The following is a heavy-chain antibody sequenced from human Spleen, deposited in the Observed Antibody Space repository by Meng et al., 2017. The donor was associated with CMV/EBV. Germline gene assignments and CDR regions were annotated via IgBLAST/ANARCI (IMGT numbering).Heavy chain of an antibody. J-gene: IGHJ6*02. D-gene: IGHD6-13*01. V-gene: IGHV3-53*05. Sequence: WVRQAPGKGLECVSVIYSGGSTYYADSVKGRFTISRDNSKNTLYLQMNSLRAEDTAVYYCARDSFYIGGPSSWYDWGYYYYYGMDVWGQGTTVTVSS. CDR3: ARDSFYIGGPSSWYDWGYYYYYGMDV. CDR2: IYSGGST.